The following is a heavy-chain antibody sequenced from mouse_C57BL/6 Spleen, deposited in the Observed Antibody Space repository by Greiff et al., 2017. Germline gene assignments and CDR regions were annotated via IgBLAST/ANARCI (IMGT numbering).Heavy chain of an antibody. Sequence: DVQLQQSGPELVKPGASVKISCKASGYTFTDYYMNWVKQSHGKSLEWIGDINPNNGGTSYNQKFKGKATLTVDKSSSTAYMELRSLTSEDSAVYYCATYYYGSRALGYWGQGTTLTVSS. J-gene: IGHJ2*01. CDR1: GYTFTDYY. CDR3: ATYYYGSRALGY. D-gene: IGHD1-1*01. CDR2: INPNNGGT. V-gene: IGHV1-26*01.